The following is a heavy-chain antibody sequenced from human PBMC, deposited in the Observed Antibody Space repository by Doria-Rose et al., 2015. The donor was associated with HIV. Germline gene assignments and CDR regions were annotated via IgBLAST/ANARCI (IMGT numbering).Heavy chain of an antibody. J-gene: IGHJ4*02. CDR2: IFSDDDR. Sequence: QESGPVLVKPTETLTLTCTVSGVSLSSPGMGVSWIRQPPGKALEWLANIFSDDDRSYKTSLKSRLTISSGTSKSQVFLTMTDTDPVDTATYYCARIKSSRWYHKYYFDFWGQGTLVIVSA. CDR1: GVSLSSPGMG. D-gene: IGHD6-13*01. CDR3: ARIKSSRWYHKYYFDF. V-gene: IGHV2-26*01.